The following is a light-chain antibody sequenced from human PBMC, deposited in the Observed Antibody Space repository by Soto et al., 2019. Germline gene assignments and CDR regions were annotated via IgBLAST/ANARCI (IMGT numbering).Light chain of an antibody. CDR1: QSVNSSY. J-gene: IGKJ1*01. CDR3: QQYGNSPQT. Sequence: EIVLTQSPGTLSLSPGERVTLSCRASQSVNSSYLAWYQHKPGQAPRLLIYGASTRATGIPDRFSGSGSGTDFTLTIARLETGDVAVYYCQQYGNSPQTFGQGTKVDIK. CDR2: GAS. V-gene: IGKV3-20*01.